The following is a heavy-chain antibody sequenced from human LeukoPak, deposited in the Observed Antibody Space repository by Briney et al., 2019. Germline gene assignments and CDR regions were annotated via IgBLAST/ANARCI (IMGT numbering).Heavy chain of an antibody. CDR1: GFTFSTYG. J-gene: IGHJ3*02. V-gene: IGHV3-48*04. CDR3: ARAYSGSYHAFDI. CDR2: ISSSGSTI. D-gene: IGHD1-26*01. Sequence: GGTLRLSCAASGFTFSTYGMSWVRQAPGKGLEWVSYISSSGSTIYYADSVKGRFTISRDNAKNSLYLQMNSLRAEDTAVYYCARAYSGSYHAFDIWGQGTMVTVSS.